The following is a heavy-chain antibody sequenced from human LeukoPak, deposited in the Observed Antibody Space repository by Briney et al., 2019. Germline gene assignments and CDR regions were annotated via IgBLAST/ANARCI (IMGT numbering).Heavy chain of an antibody. Sequence: SETLSLTCPVSGYSISRGYYWGWIRQPPGKGLEWIGSLYHSGNTNYNPSLKGRVTISVDMSKNQFSLKFSFVTAADTAVYYCARDSYYDGSGTYPPDYWGQGTLVTVSS. D-gene: IGHD3-10*01. CDR3: ARDSYYDGSGTYPPDY. V-gene: IGHV4-38-2*02. J-gene: IGHJ4*02. CDR1: GYSISRGYY. CDR2: LYHSGNT.